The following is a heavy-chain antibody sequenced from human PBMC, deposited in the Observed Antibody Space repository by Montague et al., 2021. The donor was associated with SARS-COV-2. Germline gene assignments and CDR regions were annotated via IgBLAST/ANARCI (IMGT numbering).Heavy chain of an antibody. CDR3: ARVPYSSSSELHYYYMDV. CDR2: IYTSGST. J-gene: IGHJ6*03. Sequence: SETLSLTCTVSGGSISSYYWSWTRQPAGKGLEWIGRIYTSGSTNYNPSLKSRVTMSVDTSKNQFSLKLSSVTAADTAVYYCARVPYSSSSELHYYYMDVWGKGTTVTVSS. V-gene: IGHV4-4*07. CDR1: GGSISSYY. D-gene: IGHD6-6*01.